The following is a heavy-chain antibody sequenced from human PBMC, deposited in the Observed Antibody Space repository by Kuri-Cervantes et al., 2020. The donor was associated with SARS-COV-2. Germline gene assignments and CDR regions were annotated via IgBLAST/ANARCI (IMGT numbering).Heavy chain of an antibody. V-gene: IGHV2-70*04. CDR3: ARTSRFLGMATILEFDY. D-gene: IGHD5-24*01. Sequence: SGPTLVKPTQTLTLTCTFSGFSLDTSGMRVNWIRQPPGKALVWLARIDRDDEKFYSTSLKTRLTISKDTSKNQVVLTMTNMDPVDTATYYCARTSRFLGMATILEFDYWGQGTLVTVSS. CDR1: GFSLDTSGMR. J-gene: IGHJ4*02. CDR2: IDRDDEK.